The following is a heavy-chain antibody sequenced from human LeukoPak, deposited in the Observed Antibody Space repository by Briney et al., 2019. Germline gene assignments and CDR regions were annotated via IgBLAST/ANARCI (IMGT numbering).Heavy chain of an antibody. CDR3: ARVGIAAAGTIDVDY. V-gene: IGHV1-18*01. J-gene: IGHJ4*02. D-gene: IGHD6-13*01. CDR2: ISAYNGNT. Sequence: ASVKVSCKASGYTFTSYGISWVRQAPGQGFEWMGWISAYNGNTNYAQKLQGRVTMTTDTSTSTAYMELRSLRSDDTAVYYCARVGIAAAGTIDVDYWGQGTLVTVSS. CDR1: GYTFTSYG.